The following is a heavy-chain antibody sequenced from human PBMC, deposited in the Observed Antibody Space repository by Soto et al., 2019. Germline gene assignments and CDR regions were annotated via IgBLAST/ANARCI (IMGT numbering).Heavy chain of an antibody. CDR2: ISAYNGNT. Sequence: ASVKVSCKASGYTFTSYGISWVRQAPGQGLEWMGWISAYNGNTNYAQKLQGRVTMTTDTSTSTAYMELRSLRSDDTAVYYCARDSSYYDSSGYHPFDYWGQGTLVTVSS. CDR3: ARDSSYYDSSGYHPFDY. J-gene: IGHJ4*02. CDR1: GYTFTSYG. D-gene: IGHD3-22*01. V-gene: IGHV1-18*04.